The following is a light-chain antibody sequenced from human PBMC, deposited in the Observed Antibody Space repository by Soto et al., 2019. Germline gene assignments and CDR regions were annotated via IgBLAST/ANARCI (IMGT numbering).Light chain of an antibody. CDR2: GAS. CDR1: QSVSSSY. J-gene: IGKJ5*01. CDR3: QQRSNWPLP. Sequence: DIVLTQSPGTVSLSPGERATLSCRASQSVSSSYLAWYQQKPGQAPRLLIYGASSRATGIPDRFSGSGSGTDFTLTISRLEPEDFAVYYCQQRSNWPLPFGQGTRLEI. V-gene: IGKV3D-20*02.